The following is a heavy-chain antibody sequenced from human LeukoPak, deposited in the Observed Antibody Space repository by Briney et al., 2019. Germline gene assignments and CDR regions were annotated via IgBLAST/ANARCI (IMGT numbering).Heavy chain of an antibody. CDR2: ISSNCSTK. CDR1: GFTFSSYE. V-gene: IGHV3-48*03. D-gene: IGHD1-1*01. Sequence: GGSLTLSCAASGFTFSSYEMNWDRKAPGKGRRLVSYISSNCSTKYYADSVKGRFTISRDNSKSTLDLQMNSLRADDTAIYYCAKENAGRTTGFDYWCQGTLVTVSS. CDR3: AKENAGRTTGFDY. J-gene: IGHJ4*02.